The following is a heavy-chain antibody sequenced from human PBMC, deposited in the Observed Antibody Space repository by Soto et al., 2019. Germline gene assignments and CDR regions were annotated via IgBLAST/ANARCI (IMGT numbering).Heavy chain of an antibody. CDR2: IDPSDSQT. J-gene: IGHJ4*02. V-gene: IGHV5-10-1*01. D-gene: IGHD3-22*01. CDR1: GYSFAGYW. CDR3: ARQIYDSDTGPNFQYYFDS. Sequence: ESLKISFKGSGYSFAGYWITWVRQKPGKGLEWMGRIDPSDSQTYYSPSFRGHVTVSVTKSITTVFLQWSSLRASDTAMYYCARQIYDSDTGPNFQYYFDSWGQGTPVTVSS.